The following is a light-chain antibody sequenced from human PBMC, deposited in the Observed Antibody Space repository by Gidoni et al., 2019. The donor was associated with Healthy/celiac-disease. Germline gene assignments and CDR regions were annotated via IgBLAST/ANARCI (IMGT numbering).Light chain of an antibody. J-gene: IGKJ1*01. Sequence: ATINCKSSQSVLYSSNNKNYLAWYQQKPGQPPKLLIYWASTRESGVPDRFSGSGSGTDFTLTNSSLQAEDVAVYYCQQYYSTPRTFGQGTKVEIK. V-gene: IGKV4-1*01. CDR3: QQYYSTPRT. CDR2: WAS. CDR1: QSVLYSSNNKNY.